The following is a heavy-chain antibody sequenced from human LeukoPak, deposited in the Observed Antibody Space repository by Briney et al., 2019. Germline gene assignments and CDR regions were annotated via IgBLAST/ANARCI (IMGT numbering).Heavy chain of an antibody. Sequence: QPGGSLRLSCAASGFTLSPYWMHWVRHAPGKGLVWVSRIKGDGSGTTYADSVKGRFTISRGNAKNTLYLQMNSLRAEDTAVYYCARDSAYSFDLWGQGTLVTVSS. CDR3: ARDSAYSFDL. D-gene: IGHD3-9*01. CDR2: IKGDGSGT. CDR1: GFTLSPYW. V-gene: IGHV3-74*01. J-gene: IGHJ4*02.